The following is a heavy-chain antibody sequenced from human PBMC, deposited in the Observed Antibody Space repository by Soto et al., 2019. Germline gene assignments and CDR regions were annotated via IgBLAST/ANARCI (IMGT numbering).Heavy chain of an antibody. CDR3: ARVKAFYYYGSGSPIGYYYYMDV. J-gene: IGHJ6*03. CDR2: MNPNSGNT. CDR1: GYTFTSYD. D-gene: IGHD3-10*01. Sequence: ASVKVSCKASGYTFTSYDINWVRQATGQGLEWMGWMNPNSGNTGYAQKFQGRVTMTRNTSISTAYMELSSLRSEDTAVYYCARVKAFYYYGSGSPIGYYYYMDVWGKGTTVTVS. V-gene: IGHV1-8*01.